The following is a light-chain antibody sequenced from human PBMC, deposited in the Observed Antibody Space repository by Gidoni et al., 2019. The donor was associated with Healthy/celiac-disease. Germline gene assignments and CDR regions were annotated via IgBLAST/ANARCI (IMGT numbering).Light chain of an antibody. CDR3: QQYGSSRFT. CDR1: QSVSSSY. Sequence: ETVLTQSPGTLSLSPGERATLPCRASQSVSSSYLAWYQQKLGQAPRLLIYGASSRATGIPDRFSGSGSGTDFTLTISRLEPEDFAVYYCQQYGSSRFTFGPGTKVDIK. J-gene: IGKJ3*01. V-gene: IGKV3-20*01. CDR2: GAS.